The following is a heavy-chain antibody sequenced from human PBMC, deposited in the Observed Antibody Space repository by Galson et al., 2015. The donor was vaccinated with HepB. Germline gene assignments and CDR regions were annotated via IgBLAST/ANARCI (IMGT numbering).Heavy chain of an antibody. CDR3: ARGETNPSAWGIAVGVGFDY. CDR2: ISYDGSNK. CDR1: GFTFSSYA. D-gene: IGHD6-19*01. V-gene: IGHV3-30-3*01. Sequence: SLRLSCAASGFTFSSYAMHWVRQAPGKGLEWVAVISYDGSNKYYADSVKGRFTISRDNSKNTLYLQMNSLRAEDTAVYYCARGETNPSAWGIAVGVGFDYWGQGTLVTVSS. J-gene: IGHJ4*02.